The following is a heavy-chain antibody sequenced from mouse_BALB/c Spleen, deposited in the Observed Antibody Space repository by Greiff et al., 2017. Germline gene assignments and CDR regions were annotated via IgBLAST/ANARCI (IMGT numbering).Heavy chain of an antibody. CDR2: ISSGGST. J-gene: IGHJ4*01. CDR1: GFTFSSYA. V-gene: IGHV5-6-5*01. CDR3: ARKNGYSYYYAMDY. D-gene: IGHD2-3*01. Sequence: EVKVEESGGGLVKPGGSLKLSCAASGFTFSSYAMSWVRQTPEKRLEWVASISSGGSTYYPDSVKGRFTISRDNARNILYLQMSSLRSEDTAMYYCARKNGYSYYYAMDYWGQGTSVTVSS.